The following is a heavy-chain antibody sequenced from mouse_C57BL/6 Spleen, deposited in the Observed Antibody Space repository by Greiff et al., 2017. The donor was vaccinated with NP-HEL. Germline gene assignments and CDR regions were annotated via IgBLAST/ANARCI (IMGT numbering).Heavy chain of an antibody. J-gene: IGHJ3*01. CDR1: GYTFTSYW. V-gene: IGHV1-64*01. D-gene: IGHD1-1*01. CDR3: ADYYGSSLFAY. Sequence: QVQLQQPGAELVKPGASVKLSCKASGYTFTSYWMHWVKQRPGQGLEWIGMIHPNSGSTNYNEKLKSKATLTVDKSSSTAYMQLSSLTSEDSAVYYCADYYGSSLFAYWGQGTLVTVSA. CDR2: IHPNSGST.